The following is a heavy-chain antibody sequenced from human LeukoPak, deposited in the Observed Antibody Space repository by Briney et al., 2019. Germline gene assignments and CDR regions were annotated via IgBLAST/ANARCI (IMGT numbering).Heavy chain of an antibody. D-gene: IGHD5-12*01. Sequence: GGSLRLSCAVSGFTVSNNYMSWVRQAPGKGLEWVSVVYSGGSTYYADSVKGRFTISRDNSKNTLHLQMSSLRAEDTAVYYCARAEGATMLDYWGQGTLVTVSS. V-gene: IGHV3-53*01. J-gene: IGHJ4*02. CDR2: VYSGGST. CDR3: ARAEGATMLDY. CDR1: GFTVSNNY.